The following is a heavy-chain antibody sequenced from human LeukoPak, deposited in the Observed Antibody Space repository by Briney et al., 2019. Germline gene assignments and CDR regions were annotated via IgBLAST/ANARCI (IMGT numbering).Heavy chain of an antibody. D-gene: IGHD3-22*01. Sequence: GESLKISCKGSGYRFTSYWIGWVRQLPGKGLEWMGIIYPGDSGTRYSPSFQGQVTISADTSISTAYLQWSSLKASDTAMYYCATYYYDSSGYPENYYYMDVWGKGTTVTISS. CDR2: IYPGDSGT. CDR3: ATYYYDSSGYPENYYYMDV. J-gene: IGHJ6*03. V-gene: IGHV5-51*01. CDR1: GYRFTSYW.